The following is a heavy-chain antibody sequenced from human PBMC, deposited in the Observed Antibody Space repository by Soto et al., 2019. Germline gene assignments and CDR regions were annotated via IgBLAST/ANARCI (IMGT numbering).Heavy chain of an antibody. CDR2: IIPIFGTA. CDR3: AYCEAAAPGRYYYYYGMDV. V-gene: IGHV1-69*13. D-gene: IGHD2-15*01. CDR1: GGTFSSYA. J-gene: IGHJ6*02. Sequence: SVKVSCKASGGTFSSYAISWVRQAPGQGLEWMGGIIPIFGTANYAQKFQGRVTITADESTSTAYMELSSLRSEDTAVYYCAYCEAAAPGRYYYYYGMDVWGQGTTVTVSS.